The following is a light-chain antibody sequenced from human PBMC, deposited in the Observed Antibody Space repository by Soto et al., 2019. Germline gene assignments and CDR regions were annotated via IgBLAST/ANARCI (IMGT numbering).Light chain of an antibody. CDR3: SSFAGGAHLV. J-gene: IGLJ2*01. V-gene: IGLV2-8*01. Sequence: QSALAQPPSASGSPGQSVTISCTGSSSDICAYNYVYWYQQHPGKAPKLIIYDVNQRPSGVPDRFSGSKSGNTASLTVSGLQAEDEAVYYCSSFAGGAHLVFGGGTKLTVL. CDR2: DVN. CDR1: SSDICAYNY.